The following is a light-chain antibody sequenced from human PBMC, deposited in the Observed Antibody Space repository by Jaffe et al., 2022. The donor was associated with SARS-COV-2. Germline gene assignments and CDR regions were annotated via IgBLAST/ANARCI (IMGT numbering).Light chain of an antibody. CDR2: GAS. CDR1: QSVSNSY. V-gene: IGKV3-20*01. CDR3: QRYGISLWT. J-gene: IGKJ1*01. Sequence: EIVLTQSPGTLSLSPGERATLSCRASQSVSNSYLAWYQQRPGQAPRLLIYGASSRATGIPDRFSGSGSGTDFTLTISRLEPEDFAVYYCQRYGISLWTFGQGTRVEIK.